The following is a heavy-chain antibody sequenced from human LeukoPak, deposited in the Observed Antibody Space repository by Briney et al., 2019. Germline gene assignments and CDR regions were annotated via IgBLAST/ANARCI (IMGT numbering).Heavy chain of an antibody. CDR1: GDSIRSGDSY. CDR3: ARLPITKRALDV. V-gene: IGHV4-39*01. Sequence: SETLSLTCSVSGDSIRSGDSYWGWIRQSPWTGLEWIGSIYYTGSPYYSPSLNSRRVTISVDTPKNQFSLKLISVTAADTAVYYCARLPITKRALDVWGQGIPVTVSS. CDR2: IYYTGSP. J-gene: IGHJ6*02. D-gene: IGHD3-3*01.